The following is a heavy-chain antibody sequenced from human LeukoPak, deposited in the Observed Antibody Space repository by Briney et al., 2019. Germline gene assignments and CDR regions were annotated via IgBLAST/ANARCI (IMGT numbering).Heavy chain of an antibody. CDR2: IYYSGST. D-gene: IGHD3-10*02. Sequence: SETLSLTCTVSGGSFSSSSDYWGWIRQPPGKGLEWIGNIYYSGSTSYNPSLKSRVTISVDTSKNHFSLKLTSVTAADTAVYYCARLYYFRDYINNWFDPWGQGTLVTVSS. V-gene: IGHV4-39*02. CDR1: GGSFSSSSDY. CDR3: ARLYYFRDYINNWFDP. J-gene: IGHJ5*02.